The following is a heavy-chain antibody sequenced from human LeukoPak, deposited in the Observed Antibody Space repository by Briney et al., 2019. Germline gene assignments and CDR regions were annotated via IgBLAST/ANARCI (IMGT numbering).Heavy chain of an antibody. D-gene: IGHD2-2*01. V-gene: IGHV3-23*01. Sequence: PGGSLRLSCAASGFTFSSSAMSWVRQAPGKGLEWVSAISNNGGYTCYADSVQGRFTISRDNSKSTLCLQMNSLRAEDTAVYYCARGSTTPIDYWGQGTLVTVSS. CDR2: ISNNGGYT. J-gene: IGHJ4*02. CDR1: GFTFSSSA. CDR3: ARGSTTPIDY.